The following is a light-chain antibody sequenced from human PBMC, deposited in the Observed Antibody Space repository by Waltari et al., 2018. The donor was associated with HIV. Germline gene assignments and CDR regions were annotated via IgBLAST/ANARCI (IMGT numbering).Light chain of an antibody. Sequence: DLTLTQSPSPLPPSLGDGVTITCRASQSISRYLNWYQQKPGKAPKLLIHSTSSLQRGVPSRFSGSGSGTEFTLTISGLQFEDSATYYCQQSYTSPHTFGQGTNVEIK. CDR2: STS. J-gene: IGKJ2*01. CDR1: QSISRY. CDR3: QQSYTSPHT. V-gene: IGKV1-39*01.